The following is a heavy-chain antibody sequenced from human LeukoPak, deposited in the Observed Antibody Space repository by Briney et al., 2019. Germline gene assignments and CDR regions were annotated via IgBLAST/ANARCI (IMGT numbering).Heavy chain of an antibody. J-gene: IGHJ4*02. V-gene: IGHV5-51*01. CDR1: GYSFTSYW. CDR2: IYPGDSDT. CDR3: ARHKRFMSYYDPPDY. D-gene: IGHD3-22*01. Sequence: GESLKISCKGSGYSFTSYWIGWVRQMPGKGLEWMGIIYPGDSDTRYSPSFQGQVTISADKSISTAYLQWSSLKASDTAMYYCARHKRFMSYYDPPDYWGQGTLVTVSS.